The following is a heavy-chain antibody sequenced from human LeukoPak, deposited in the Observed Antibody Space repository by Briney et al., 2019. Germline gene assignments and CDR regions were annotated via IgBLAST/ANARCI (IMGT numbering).Heavy chain of an antibody. CDR3: ARGPRGYFDWPYYFDY. CDR1: GFPFSSYA. Sequence: GRSLRLSCAASGFPFSSYAMHWVRQAPGKGLEWVAVISYDGSNKYYADSVKGRFTISRDNSKNTLYLQMNSLRAEDTAVYYCARGPRGYFDWPYYFDYWGQGTLVTVSS. D-gene: IGHD3-9*01. CDR2: ISYDGSNK. J-gene: IGHJ4*02. V-gene: IGHV3-30-3*01.